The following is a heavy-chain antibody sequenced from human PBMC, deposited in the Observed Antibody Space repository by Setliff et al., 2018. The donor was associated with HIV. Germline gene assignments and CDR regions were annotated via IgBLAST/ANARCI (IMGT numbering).Heavy chain of an antibody. CDR2: INSDGSSI. V-gene: IGHV3-74*01. J-gene: IGHJ4*02. CDR1: GFIFSNYW. Sequence: GGSLRLSCAASGFIFSNYWMHWVRQAPGKGLVWVSRINSDGSSISYADSVKGRFTISRDNAKNTLYLQMNSLRAEDTAVYYCAKDLLEAAAGIFDYWGQGTLVTVSS. D-gene: IGHD6-13*01. CDR3: AKDLLEAAAGIFDY.